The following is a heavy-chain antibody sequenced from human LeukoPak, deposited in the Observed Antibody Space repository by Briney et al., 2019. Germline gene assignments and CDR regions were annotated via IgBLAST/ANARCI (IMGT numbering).Heavy chain of an antibody. V-gene: IGHV7-4-1*02. CDR3: ARGRGGIAAAGNWFDP. J-gene: IGHJ5*02. CDR2: INTNTGDP. CDR1: GYTFTSYA. Sequence: ASVKVSCKASGYTFTSYAMGWVRQAPGHGLEWMGWINTNTGDPTYAQGFTGRFVFSLDTSVSTAYLQISSLKAEDTAVYYCARGRGGIAAAGNWFDPWGQGTLVTVSS. D-gene: IGHD6-13*01.